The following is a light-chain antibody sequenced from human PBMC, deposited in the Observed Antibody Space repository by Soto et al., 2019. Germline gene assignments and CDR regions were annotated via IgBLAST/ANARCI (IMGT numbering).Light chain of an antibody. V-gene: IGKV3-20*01. J-gene: IGKJ3*01. Sequence: EIVLTQSPGTLSLSPGERATLSCRASQTIISSFLAWYQQKPGQAPRLLIYRASRRAPGIPDRFSGSGSWTDFTLTISRLEPEDFAVYYCHQFGSSPLDTFGPGTKVEIK. CDR2: RAS. CDR3: HQFGSSPLDT. CDR1: QTIISSF.